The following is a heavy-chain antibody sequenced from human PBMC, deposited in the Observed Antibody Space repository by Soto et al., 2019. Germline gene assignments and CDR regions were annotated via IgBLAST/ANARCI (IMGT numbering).Heavy chain of an antibody. Sequence: SETLSLTCTVSGGSISSGGYYWSWIRQHPGKGLEWIGYIYYSGSTYYNPSLKSRVTISVDTSKNQFSLKLSSVTAADTAVYYCARGKYDGIVVVPAAMVPKYNWFDPWGQGTLVTVPQ. CDR3: ARGKYDGIVVVPAAMVPKYNWFDP. V-gene: IGHV4-31*03. D-gene: IGHD2-2*01. CDR2: IYYSGST. J-gene: IGHJ5*02. CDR1: GGSISSGGYY.